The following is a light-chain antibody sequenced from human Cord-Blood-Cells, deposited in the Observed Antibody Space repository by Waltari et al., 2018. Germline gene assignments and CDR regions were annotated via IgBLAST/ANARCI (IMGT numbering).Light chain of an antibody. CDR2: SNK. Sequence: QSVLTQPPSASGTPGQRVTISCSGSSPNIGSNTVNWYQQPPGTAPKLLIYSNKQRPSGVPDRFSGSKSGTSASLAISGLQSEDEADYYCAAWDDSLNYVFGTGTKVTVL. CDR1: SPNIGSNT. J-gene: IGLJ1*01. V-gene: IGLV1-44*01. CDR3: AAWDDSLNYV.